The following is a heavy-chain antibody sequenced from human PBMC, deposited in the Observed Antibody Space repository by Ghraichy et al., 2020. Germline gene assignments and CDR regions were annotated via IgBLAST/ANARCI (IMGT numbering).Heavy chain of an antibody. Sequence: GESLHISCKGSGYSFTSYWIGWVRQMPGKGLEWMGIIYPGDSDTRYSPSFQGQVTISADKSISTAYLQWSSLKASDTAMYNCARAGYSYYDILTGRGSDYGMDVWGQGTTVTVSS. CDR1: GYSFTSYW. D-gene: IGHD3-9*01. CDR3: ARAGYSYYDILTGRGSDYGMDV. V-gene: IGHV5-51*01. J-gene: IGHJ6*02. CDR2: IYPGDSDT.